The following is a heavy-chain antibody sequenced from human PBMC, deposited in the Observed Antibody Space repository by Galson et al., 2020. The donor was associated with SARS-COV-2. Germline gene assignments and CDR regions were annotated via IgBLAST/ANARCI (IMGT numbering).Heavy chain of an antibody. D-gene: IGHD3-22*01. CDR2: IYHSGST. CDR3: ARALPQLIGSYYYDSSVAIDS. CDR1: GGSISSSNW. J-gene: IGHJ4*02. Sequence: SETLSLTCAVSGGSISSSNWWSWVRQPPGKGLEWIGEIYHSGSTNYNPSLKSRVTISVDKSKNQFSLKLSSVTAADTAVYYCARALPQLIGSYYYDSSVAIDSWGQGTLVTVSS. V-gene: IGHV4-4*02.